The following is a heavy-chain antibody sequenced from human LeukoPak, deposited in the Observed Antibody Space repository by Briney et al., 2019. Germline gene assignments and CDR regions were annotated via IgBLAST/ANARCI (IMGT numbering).Heavy chain of an antibody. V-gene: IGHV1-18*01. Sequence: RRASVKVSCKASGYTFTSYGISWVRQAPGQGLEWMGWISAYNGNTNYAQKLQGRVTMTTDTSTSTAYMELRSLRSDDTAVYYCARVRMYSSGWYLVYWGQGTLVTVSS. CDR2: ISAYNGNT. D-gene: IGHD6-19*01. CDR3: ARVRMYSSGWYLVY. J-gene: IGHJ4*02. CDR1: GYTFTSYG.